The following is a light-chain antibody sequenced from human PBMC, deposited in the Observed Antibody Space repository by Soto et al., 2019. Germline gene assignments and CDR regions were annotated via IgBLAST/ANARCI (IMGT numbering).Light chain of an antibody. CDR1: QSVLYSSNNKNY. V-gene: IGKV4-1*01. J-gene: IGKJ5*01. CDR3: QQYYTTPPIT. Sequence: DIVMTQSPDSLAVSLGETATINCKSSQSVLYSSNNKNYLAWYQQKPGQPPKLLIYWASTRESGVPDRFSGSGSGTDFTLTISRLQADDVAVYYCQQYYTTPPITFGQGTLLEIK. CDR2: WAS.